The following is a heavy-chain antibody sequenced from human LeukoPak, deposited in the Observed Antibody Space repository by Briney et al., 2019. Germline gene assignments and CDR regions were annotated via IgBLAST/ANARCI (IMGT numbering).Heavy chain of an antibody. CDR3: AKKSSSSWPNFDF. V-gene: IGHV3-23*01. Sequence: PGGSLRLSCAAAGFTFSNYAMSWVRQAPRKGLEWVSAITASGGSTYYADSVKGRFTISRDNSKNTLHLQVNSLRADDTAIYYCAKKSSSSWPNFDFWGQGTLVTVSS. D-gene: IGHD6-13*01. J-gene: IGHJ4*02. CDR2: ITASGGST. CDR1: GFTFSNYA.